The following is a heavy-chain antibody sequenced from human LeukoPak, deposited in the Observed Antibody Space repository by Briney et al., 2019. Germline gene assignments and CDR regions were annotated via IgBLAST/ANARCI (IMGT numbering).Heavy chain of an antibody. V-gene: IGHV3-23*01. CDR1: GFIFSSYA. D-gene: IGHD4-23*01. Sequence: GGSLRLSCAASGFIFSSYAMSWVRQAPGKGLEWVSDISGSGGSTHYADSVKGRFTISRDNSKNTLYLQMNSLRAEDTAVYYCAKMSGNSVLFSFDYWGQGTLVTVSS. CDR3: AKMSGNSVLFSFDY. CDR2: ISGSGGST. J-gene: IGHJ4*02.